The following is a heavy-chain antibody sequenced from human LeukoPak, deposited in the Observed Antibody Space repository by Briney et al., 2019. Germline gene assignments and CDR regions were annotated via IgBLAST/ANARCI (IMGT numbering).Heavy chain of an antibody. V-gene: IGHV5-51*01. Sequence: GESLKISCKGSGYSFTSYWIGWVRQVPGKGLEWMGIIYPGDSDTRYSPSFQGQVTLSADKSFSTAYLQWSSLKASDTAMYYCARRASSSSWSPFDYWGQGTLVTVSS. CDR1: GYSFTSYW. CDR2: IYPGDSDT. D-gene: IGHD6-13*01. CDR3: ARRASSSSWSPFDY. J-gene: IGHJ4*02.